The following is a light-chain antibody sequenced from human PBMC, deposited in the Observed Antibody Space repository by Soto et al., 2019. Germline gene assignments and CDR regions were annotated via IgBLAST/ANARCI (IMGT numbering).Light chain of an antibody. Sequence: DIQMTQSPSTLSASIGDTVTITCRASHTIDTWLAWFQQKAGKAPNLLIYKASTLETGVPSRFSGSASGTEFTLTISSLQPDDFATYYCQQHADYPITFGGGTKVEI. CDR1: HTIDTW. CDR3: QQHADYPIT. J-gene: IGKJ4*01. V-gene: IGKV1-5*03. CDR2: KAS.